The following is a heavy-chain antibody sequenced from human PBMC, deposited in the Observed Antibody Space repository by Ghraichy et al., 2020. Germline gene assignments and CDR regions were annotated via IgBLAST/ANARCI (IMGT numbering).Heavy chain of an antibody. CDR1: GGSISSGSYY. CDR2: IYTSGST. CDR3: AREAVLRYFDWSAEGMDV. J-gene: IGHJ6*02. Sequence: SETLSLTCTVSGGSISSGSYYWSWIRQPAGKGLEWIGRIYTSGSTNYNPSLKSRVTISVDTSKNQFSLKLSSVTAADTAVYYCAREAVLRYFDWSAEGMDVWGQGTTVTVSS. V-gene: IGHV4-61*02. D-gene: IGHD3-9*01.